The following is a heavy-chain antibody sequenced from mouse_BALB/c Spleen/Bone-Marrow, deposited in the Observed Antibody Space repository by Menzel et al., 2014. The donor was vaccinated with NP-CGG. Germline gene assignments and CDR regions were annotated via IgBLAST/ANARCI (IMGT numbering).Heavy chain of an antibody. CDR1: GFTFSSYA. J-gene: IGHJ4*01. CDR2: ISSGGSYT. CDR3: ARHFITTATGAMDY. Sequence: EVMLVESGGGLVKPGGSLKLSCAASGFTFSSYAMSWVRPTPEKRLEWVATISSGGSYTYYPDSVKGRFTISRDNAKNTLYLQMSSLRSEDTAMYYCARHFITTATGAMDYWGQGTSVTVSS. V-gene: IGHV5-9-3*01. D-gene: IGHD1-2*01.